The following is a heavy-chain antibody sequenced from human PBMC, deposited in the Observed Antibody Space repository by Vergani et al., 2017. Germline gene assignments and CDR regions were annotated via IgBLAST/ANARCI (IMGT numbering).Heavy chain of an antibody. CDR2: VSYSGRT. CDR1: GGSLSSYD. CDR3: AGETADNWVSSNQFDY. V-gene: IGHV4-59*01. Sequence: QVQLQESGPGLVKPSETLSLTCAVSGGSLSSYDWNWIRQPPGKGLGWIGYVSYSGRTYYNPSLESRVTISLDTSKKQFSLKLRSATAADTAVYYCAGETADNWVSSNQFDYWGQGTLVIVSS. D-gene: IGHD1-20*01. J-gene: IGHJ4*02.